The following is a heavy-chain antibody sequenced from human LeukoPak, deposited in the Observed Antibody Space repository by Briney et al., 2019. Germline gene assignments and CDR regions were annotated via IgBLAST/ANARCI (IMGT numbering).Heavy chain of an antibody. V-gene: IGHV3-30*02. J-gene: IGHJ4*02. Sequence: SGGSLRLSCAASGFTFSNYGMHWVRQAPGKGLQWVAFIRNDGNSKQYADSVKGRFTISRDNSKNTLYMQMNSLRVEDPAVYYCAKDNYGSGNYFDYWGQGTLVTVSS. CDR2: IRNDGNSK. D-gene: IGHD3-10*01. CDR1: GFTFSNYG. CDR3: AKDNYGSGNYFDY.